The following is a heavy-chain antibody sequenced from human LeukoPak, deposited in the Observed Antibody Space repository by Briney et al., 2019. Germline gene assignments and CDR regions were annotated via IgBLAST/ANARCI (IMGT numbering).Heavy chain of an antibody. CDR2: IYYSGST. Sequence: SETLSLTCTVSGGSISSSSYYWGWIRQPPGKGLEWIGSIYYSGSTYYNPSLKSRVTISVDTSKNQSSLKLSSVTAADTAVYYCARDRRYDFWSGYYTGGTFDYWGQGTLVTVSS. CDR3: ARDRRYDFWSGYYTGGTFDY. D-gene: IGHD3-3*01. J-gene: IGHJ4*02. CDR1: GGSISSSSYY. V-gene: IGHV4-39*07.